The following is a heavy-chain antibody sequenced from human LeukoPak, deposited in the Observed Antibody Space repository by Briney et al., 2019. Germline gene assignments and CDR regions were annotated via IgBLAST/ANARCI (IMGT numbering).Heavy chain of an antibody. CDR2: INPNSGGT. D-gene: IGHD1-26*01. V-gene: IGHV1-2*06. CDR3: ARDWTSAVGATKVDY. J-gene: IGHJ4*02. Sequence: ASVKVSCKASGYTFTGYYMHWVRQAPGQGLEWMGRINPNSGGTNYAQKFQGRVTMTRDTSISTAYVELSRLRSDDTAVYYCARDWTSAVGATKVDYWGQGTLVTVSS. CDR1: GYTFTGYY.